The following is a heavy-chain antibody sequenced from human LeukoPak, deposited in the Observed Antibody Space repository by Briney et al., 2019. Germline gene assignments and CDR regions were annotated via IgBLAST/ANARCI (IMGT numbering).Heavy chain of an antibody. CDR1: GGSISSYY. Sequence: PSETLSLTCTVSGGSISSYYWSWIRQPPGKGLEWIGSIYHSGSTYYNPSLKSRVTIPVDTSKNQFSLKLSSVTAADTAVYYCASLYYDFWSGYFGYWGQGTLVTVSS. J-gene: IGHJ4*02. CDR3: ASLYYDFWSGYFGY. D-gene: IGHD3-3*01. V-gene: IGHV4-59*08. CDR2: IYHSGST.